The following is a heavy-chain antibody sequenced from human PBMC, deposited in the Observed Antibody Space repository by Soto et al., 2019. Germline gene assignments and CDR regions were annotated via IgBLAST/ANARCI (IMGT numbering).Heavy chain of an antibody. Sequence: QVQLVESGGGVVQPGRSLRLSCAASGFTFSSYGMHWVRQAPGKGLEWVAVIWYDGSNKYYADSVKGRFTISRDNSKNTLYLQMNSLRAEATAVYYCARDISYSSSWYYYYYGMDVWGQGTTVTVSS. J-gene: IGHJ6*02. CDR3: ARDISYSSSWYYYYYGMDV. CDR1: GFTFSSYG. V-gene: IGHV3-33*01. CDR2: IWYDGSNK. D-gene: IGHD6-13*01.